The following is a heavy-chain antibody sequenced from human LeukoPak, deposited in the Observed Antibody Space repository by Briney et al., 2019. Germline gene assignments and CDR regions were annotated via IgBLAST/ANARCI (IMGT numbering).Heavy chain of an antibody. CDR1: GFTFSSYA. Sequence: GGSLRLSCAASGFTFSSYAMHWVRQAPGKGLEWVAVISYDGSNKYYADSVKGRFTISRDNSKNTLYLQMNSQRAEDTAVYYCAELGITMIGGVWGKGTTVTISS. V-gene: IGHV3-30*04. D-gene: IGHD3-10*02. J-gene: IGHJ6*04. CDR2: ISYDGSNK. CDR3: AELGITMIGGV.